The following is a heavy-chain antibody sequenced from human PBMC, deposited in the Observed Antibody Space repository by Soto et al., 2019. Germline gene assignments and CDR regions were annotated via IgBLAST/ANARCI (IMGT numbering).Heavy chain of an antibody. CDR2: FTPILGVA. Sequence: QVQLVQSGAEVKQPGSSVKVSCKASGVTFNNSTVNWVRQAPGQGLEWIGRFTPILGVANTAQEFQGRLTLSVEKSTSTAYMELSSLRSEDTAVYYCARPSTTATGGVEHWGQGTLVIVSS. CDR3: ARPSTTATGGVEH. D-gene: IGHD2-8*02. J-gene: IGHJ4*02. V-gene: IGHV1-69*02. CDR1: GVTFNNST.